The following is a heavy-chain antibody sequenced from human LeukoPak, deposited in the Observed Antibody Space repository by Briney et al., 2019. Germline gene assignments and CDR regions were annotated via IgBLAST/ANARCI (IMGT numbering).Heavy chain of an antibody. CDR2: IYHSGST. D-gene: IGHD3-10*01. J-gene: IGHJ4*02. CDR3: ARGLITMVRGVPSYFDY. V-gene: IGHV4-38-2*02. CDR1: GYSISSGYY. Sequence: SETLSLTCTVSGYSISSGYYWGWIRQPPGKGLEWIGSIYHSGSTYYNPSLKSRVTISVDTSKNQFSLKLSSVTAADTAVYYCARGLITMVRGVPSYFDYWGQGTLVTVSS.